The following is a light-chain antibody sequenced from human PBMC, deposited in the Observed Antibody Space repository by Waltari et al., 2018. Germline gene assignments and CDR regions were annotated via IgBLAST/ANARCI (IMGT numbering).Light chain of an antibody. CDR3: QQGRSWPPVT. V-gene: IGKV3-11*01. CDR1: QSVGSS. J-gene: IGKJ5*01. CDR2: DTF. Sequence: EIVLTQSPATLSLSPGESATLSCRASQSVGSSLAWYQQTPGLAPRLLIYDTFNRATGIPARFSGSGSGTDFTLTISSLEPEDFAVYFCQQGRSWPPVTFGQGTRLEIK.